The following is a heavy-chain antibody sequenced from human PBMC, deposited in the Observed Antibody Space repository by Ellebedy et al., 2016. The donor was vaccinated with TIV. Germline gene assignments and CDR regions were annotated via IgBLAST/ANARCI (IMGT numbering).Heavy chain of an antibody. CDR1: GFTFSSYA. V-gene: IGHV3-7*03. Sequence: GGSLRLSXAASGFTFSSYAMIWVRQAPGKGLEWVANIKQDGSEKYYVDSMKGRFTISRDNAKNSLYLQMNSLKTEDTAVYYCTRGSVGPLYGDYSPGPSDYWGQGTLVTVSS. J-gene: IGHJ4*02. CDR3: TRGSVGPLYGDYSPGPSDY. D-gene: IGHD4-17*01. CDR2: IKQDGSEK.